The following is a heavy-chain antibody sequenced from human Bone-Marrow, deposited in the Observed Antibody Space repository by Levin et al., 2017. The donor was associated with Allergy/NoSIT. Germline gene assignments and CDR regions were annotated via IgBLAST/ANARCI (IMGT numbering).Heavy chain of an antibody. CDR2: IVPIFGTA. CDR1: GGTFSNSA. CDR3: ATSAHLPLNNWFEP. V-gene: IGHV1-69*13. J-gene: IGHJ5*02. Sequence: ASVKVSCKASGGTFSNSAISWIRQAPGQGLEWMGGIVPIFGTANYAQKFQGRVTITADESTTTAYIELSSLPSEDTAIYFCATSAHLPLNNWFEPWGQGTLVTVSA.